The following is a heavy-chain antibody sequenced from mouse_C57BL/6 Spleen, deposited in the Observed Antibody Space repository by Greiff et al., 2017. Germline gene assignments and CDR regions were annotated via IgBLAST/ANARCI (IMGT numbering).Heavy chain of an antibody. CDR3: ARNYYDYDEGGYYFDY. D-gene: IGHD2-4*01. V-gene: IGHV2-2*01. CDR2: IWSGGST. Sequence: VQLQQSGPGLVQPSQSLSITCTVSGFSLTSYGVHWVRQSPGKGLEWLGVIWSGGSTDNNAAFISRLSISKDNSKSQVFFKMNSLQADDTAIYDCARNYYDYDEGGYYFDYWGQGTTLTVSS. J-gene: IGHJ2*01. CDR1: GFSLTSYG.